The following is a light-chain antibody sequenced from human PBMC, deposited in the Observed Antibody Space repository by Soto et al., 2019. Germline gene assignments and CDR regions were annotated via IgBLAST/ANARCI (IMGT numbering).Light chain of an antibody. CDR3: SSYAISTTVL. CDR1: SSDVGGYNY. Sequence: QSALTQPASVSGSPGQSITISCTGTSSDVGGYNYVSWYQQHPGRAPQLMIYDVSNRPSGVSNRFSGSRSGNTASLTISGLQAEDEADYYCSSYAISTTVLFGGGTKLTVL. V-gene: IGLV2-14*03. CDR2: DVS. J-gene: IGLJ2*01.